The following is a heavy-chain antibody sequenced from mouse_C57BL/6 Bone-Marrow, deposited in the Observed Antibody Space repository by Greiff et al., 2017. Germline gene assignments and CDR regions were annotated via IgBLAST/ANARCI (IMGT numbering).Heavy chain of an antibody. Sequence: EVQLQQSGAELVRPGASVKLSCTASGFNFTDDYIHWVKQRPEQGLEWIGWIDPEIGDTKYASKFKGKATITLDTSSNTAYLQLSSLTSEDAAVYFCSSFGGSYFDFWGQGTPLTVAS. J-gene: IGHJ2*01. CDR2: IDPEIGDT. CDR3: SSFGGSYFDF. CDR1: GFNFTDDY. V-gene: IGHV14-4*01. D-gene: IGHD1-1*02.